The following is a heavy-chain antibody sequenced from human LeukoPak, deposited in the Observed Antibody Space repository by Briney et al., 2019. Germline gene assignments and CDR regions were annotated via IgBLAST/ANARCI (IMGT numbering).Heavy chain of an antibody. CDR1: GFTFSSYG. Sequence: GGSLRLSCAASGFTFSSYGMHWVRQAPGKELEWVAIISYDGSNKYYADSVKGRFTISRDNSKNTLYLQMNSLRAEDTAVYYCAKPRPRMTMMVVASDYWGQGTLVTVSS. CDR2: ISYDGSNK. D-gene: IGHD3-22*01. CDR3: AKPRPRMTMMVVASDY. J-gene: IGHJ4*02. V-gene: IGHV3-30*18.